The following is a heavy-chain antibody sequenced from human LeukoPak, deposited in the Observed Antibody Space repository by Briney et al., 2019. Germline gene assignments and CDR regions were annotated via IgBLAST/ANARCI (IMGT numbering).Heavy chain of an antibody. Sequence: PGRSLRLSCAASGFTFSSYGMHWVRQAPGKGLEWVAVISYDGSNKYYADSVKGRFTISRDNSKNTLYLQMNSLRAEDTAVYYCAKGGDTAMVSSYYSMDVWGKGTTVTVSS. CDR3: AKGGDTAMVSSYYSMDV. CDR2: ISYDGSNK. D-gene: IGHD5-18*01. V-gene: IGHV3-30*18. J-gene: IGHJ6*04. CDR1: GFTFSSYG.